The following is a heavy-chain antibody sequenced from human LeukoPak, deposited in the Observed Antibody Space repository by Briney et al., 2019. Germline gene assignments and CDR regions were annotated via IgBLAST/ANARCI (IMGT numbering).Heavy chain of an antibody. CDR1: GFTFSDYY. CDR3: ARALSSSGPYFDY. J-gene: IGHJ4*02. D-gene: IGHD6-6*01. Sequence: GGSLRLSCAASGFTFSDYYMSWIRQAPGKELEWVSYISSSGSTIYYADSVKGRFTISRDNAKNSLYLQMNSLRAEDTAVYYCARALSSSGPYFDYWGQGTLVTVSS. CDR2: ISSSGSTI. V-gene: IGHV3-11*01.